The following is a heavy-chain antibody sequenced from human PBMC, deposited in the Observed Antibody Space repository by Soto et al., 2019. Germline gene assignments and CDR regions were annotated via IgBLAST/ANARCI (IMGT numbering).Heavy chain of an antibody. CDR1: GFTFSDFG. J-gene: IGHJ4*02. CDR3: APGTAVARQHFAN. V-gene: IGHV3-30*03. CDR2: ISADGSDK. Sequence: QVQLVESGGGVVQPERSLRLSCATSGFTFSDFGMHWVRQAPGKGLEWVAAISADGSDKYYPGSVQGRFTISRDNTKNALYLQMNSLRTGDTAIYYCAPGTAVARQHFANWGQGTLVTVSS. D-gene: IGHD6-19*01.